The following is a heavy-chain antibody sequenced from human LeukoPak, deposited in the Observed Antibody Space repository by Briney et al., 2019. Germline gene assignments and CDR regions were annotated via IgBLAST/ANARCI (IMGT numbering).Heavy chain of an antibody. J-gene: IGHJ4*02. CDR1: GFTFSIYW. Sequence: GGSLRLSCAASGFTFSIYWMSWVRQSPGKGLEWVANINQDGSEKYYEDSVKGRFTISRDNAKNSLYLQMNSLRAEDTAVYYCARSSGPGSVDYWGQGTLVTVSS. D-gene: IGHD7-27*01. CDR3: ARSSGPGSVDY. V-gene: IGHV3-7*04. CDR2: INQDGSEK.